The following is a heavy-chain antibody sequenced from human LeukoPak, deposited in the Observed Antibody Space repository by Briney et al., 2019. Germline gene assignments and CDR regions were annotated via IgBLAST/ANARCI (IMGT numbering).Heavy chain of an antibody. CDR3: AKDNGQWLVLDY. CDR2: ISWNSGSI. D-gene: IGHD6-19*01. CDR1: GFTFYDYA. J-gene: IGHJ4*02. Sequence: GRSLRLSCAASGFTFYDYAMHWVRHAPGKGLEWVSGISWNSGSIGYADSVKGRFTISRDNAKNSLYLQMNSLRAEDTALYYCAKDNGQWLVLDYWGQGTLVTVSS. V-gene: IGHV3-9*01.